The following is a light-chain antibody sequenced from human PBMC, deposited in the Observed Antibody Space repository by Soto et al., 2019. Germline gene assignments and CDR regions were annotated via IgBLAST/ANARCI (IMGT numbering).Light chain of an antibody. CDR2: GAS. CDR1: QSVNSD. V-gene: IGKV3-15*01. CDR3: QQYNNWPPYT. Sequence: EIVLTQSPATLSVSPGNRATLSCRASQSVNSDLAGYQQKPGQAPRLLIYGASTRANGTPTRFSGSGSGTEVTLTISSLQSEDFALYFCQQYNNWPPYTFGQGTKLEIK. J-gene: IGKJ2*01.